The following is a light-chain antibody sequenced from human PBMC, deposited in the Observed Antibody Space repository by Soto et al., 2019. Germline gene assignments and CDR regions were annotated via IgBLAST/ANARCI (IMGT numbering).Light chain of an antibody. CDR1: QSISNY. CDR3: QQSYATPRT. V-gene: IGKV1-39*01. Sequence: DIQMTQSPSSLSASVGDRVTITCRASQSISNYLKWYQQTPGKAPKLLIYAASTLQSGVPSRFSGSGSGTDFTLNISSLQPEDFATYYCQQSYATPRTFGQGTKGDNK. J-gene: IGKJ1*01. CDR2: AAS.